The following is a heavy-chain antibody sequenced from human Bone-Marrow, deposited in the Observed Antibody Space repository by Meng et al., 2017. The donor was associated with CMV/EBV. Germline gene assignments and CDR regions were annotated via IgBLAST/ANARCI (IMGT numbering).Heavy chain of an antibody. Sequence: SGPTLVKPTQTLTLTCTFSGFSLSTSGVGVGWIRQPPGKALEWLALIYWNDDKRYSPSLKSRRTITKDTSKSQVVLTMTNMDPVETATYYCARMPVYCSSTSCFSPYAFDIWGRGTMVTVSS. CDR2: IYWNDDK. V-gene: IGHV2-5*01. CDR3: ARMPVYCSSTSCFSPYAFDI. D-gene: IGHD2-2*01. J-gene: IGHJ3*02. CDR1: GFSLSTSGVG.